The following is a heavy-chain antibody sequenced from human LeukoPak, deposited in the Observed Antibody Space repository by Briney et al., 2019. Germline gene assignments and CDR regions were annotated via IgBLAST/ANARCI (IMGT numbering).Heavy chain of an antibody. CDR3: ARGSRLVRGVHNWFDP. CDR1: GGSFSGYY. J-gene: IGHJ5*02. D-gene: IGHD3-10*01. Sequence: PSETLSLTCAVYGGSFSGYYWSWIRQPPGKGLEWIGEINHSGGTNYNLSLKSRVTISVDTSKNQFSLKLSSVPAADTAVYYCARGSRLVRGVHNWFDPWGQGTLVTVSS. V-gene: IGHV4-34*01. CDR2: INHSGGT.